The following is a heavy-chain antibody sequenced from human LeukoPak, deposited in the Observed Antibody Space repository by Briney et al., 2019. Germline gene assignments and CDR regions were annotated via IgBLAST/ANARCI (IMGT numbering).Heavy chain of an antibody. D-gene: IGHD2/OR15-2a*01. V-gene: IGHV3-74*01. CDR2: VNSDASVT. CDR3: VRYLFFRADY. CDR1: GFTFSSFC. J-gene: IGHJ4*02. Sequence: GGSLRLSCAASGFTFSSFCMHWVRQAPGKGLMWVSRVNSDASVTSYADSVKGRFTISRDNAKNTLYLQMNSLRAEDSAVYYCVRYLFFRADYWGQGTLVTASS.